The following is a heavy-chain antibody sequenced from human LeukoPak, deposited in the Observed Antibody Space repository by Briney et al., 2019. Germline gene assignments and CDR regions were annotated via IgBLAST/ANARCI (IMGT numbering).Heavy chain of an antibody. J-gene: IGHJ4*02. V-gene: IGHV1-58*01. CDR3: ARALSRGYSGYDYGLGY. CDR2: IVVGSGNT. CDR1: GFTFTSSA. Sequence: SVKVSCKASGFTFTSSAVQWVRQARGQRLEWIGWIVVGSGNTNYAQKFQERVTITRDMSTSTAYMELSSLRSEDTAVYYCARALSRGYSGYDYGLGYWGQGTLVTVSS. D-gene: IGHD5-12*01.